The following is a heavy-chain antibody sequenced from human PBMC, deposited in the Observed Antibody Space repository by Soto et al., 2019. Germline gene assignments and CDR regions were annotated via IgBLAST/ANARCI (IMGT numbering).Heavy chain of an antibody. CDR2: ISEYGDS. Sequence: QVQLVQSGAEVKRPGATVKVSCKASGYIVTRSGINWLRQAPGQGLEWMGCISEYGDSNYSEKLQDRGSLTTDTYTNTAYMELRSLGSDDTGVYYCARGGGAYDVWGQGTRITVSS. CDR3: ARGGGAYDV. J-gene: IGHJ3*01. CDR1: GYIVTRSG. V-gene: IGHV1-18*01.